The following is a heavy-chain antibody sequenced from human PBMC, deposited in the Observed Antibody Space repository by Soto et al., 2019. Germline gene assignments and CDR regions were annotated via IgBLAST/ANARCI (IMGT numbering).Heavy chain of an antibody. V-gene: IGHV4-59*01. Sequence: SETLSLACTVSGGSISSYYWSWIRQPPGKGLEWIGYIYYSGSTSYNPSLKSRVTISVDTSKNQFSLKLSSVTAADTAVYYCARATYYYGSGSYPPDHLFDYWGQGTLVTVSS. CDR1: GGSISSYY. CDR3: ARATYYYGSGSYPPDHLFDY. J-gene: IGHJ4*02. D-gene: IGHD3-10*01. CDR2: IYYSGST.